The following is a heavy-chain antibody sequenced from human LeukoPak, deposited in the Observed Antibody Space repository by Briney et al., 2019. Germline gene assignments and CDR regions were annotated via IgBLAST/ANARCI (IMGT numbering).Heavy chain of an antibody. J-gene: IGHJ6*02. CDR3: ARVMASPSPLRYFDWLRTENYYYGMDV. D-gene: IGHD3-9*01. CDR1: GFTFSDYG. CDR2: ISYDGGSK. V-gene: IGHV3-30*03. Sequence: GGPLRLSCAASGFTFSDYGMHWVRQAPGKGLDWLAVISYDGGSKYYADSVKGRFTISRDNSKNTLYLQMNSLRAEDTAVYYCARVMASPSPLRYFDWLRTENYYYGMDVWGQGTTVTVSS.